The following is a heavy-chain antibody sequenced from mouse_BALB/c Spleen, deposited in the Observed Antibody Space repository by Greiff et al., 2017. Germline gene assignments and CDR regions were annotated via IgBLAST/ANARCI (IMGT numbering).Heavy chain of an antibody. CDR1: GYSFTGYY. CDR3: ARVDYGSSPDY. V-gene: IGHV1-31*01. Sequence: VQLQQSGPELVKPGASVKISCKASGYSFTGYYMHWVKQSHVKSLEWIGRINPYNGATSYNQNFKDKASLTVDKSSSTAYMELHSLTSEDSAVYYCARVDYGSSPDYWGQGTTLTVSS. D-gene: IGHD1-1*01. J-gene: IGHJ2*01. CDR2: INPYNGAT.